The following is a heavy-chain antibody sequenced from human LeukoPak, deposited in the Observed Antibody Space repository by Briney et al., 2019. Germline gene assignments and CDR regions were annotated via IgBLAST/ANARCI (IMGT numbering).Heavy chain of an antibody. V-gene: IGHV1-69*06. CDR3: ARGAWWIQLWLRGYHNWFDP. D-gene: IGHD5-18*01. CDR2: IIPIFGTA. CDR1: GGTFSSYA. J-gene: IGHJ5*02. Sequence: GASVRVSCKASGGTFSSYAISWVRQAPGQGLEWMGGIIPIFGTANYAQKFQGRVTITADKSTSTAYMELSSLRSEDTAVYYCARGAWWIQLWLRGYHNWFDPWGQGTLVTVSS.